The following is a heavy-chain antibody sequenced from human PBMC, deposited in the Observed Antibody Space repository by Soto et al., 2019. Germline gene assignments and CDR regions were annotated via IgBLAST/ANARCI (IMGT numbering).Heavy chain of an antibody. D-gene: IGHD3-22*01. J-gene: IGHJ4*02. CDR1: GYSFTSYW. CDR3: AGANYCDTTSPDF. Sequence: PGESLKISCKGSGYSFTSYWISWVRQMPGKGLEWMGRIDPSDSYTNYSPSFQGHVTISADKSISTAYLQWSSLKASDTAMYYCAGANYCDTTSPDFWGQGTLVTVSS. V-gene: IGHV5-10-1*01. CDR2: IDPSDSYT.